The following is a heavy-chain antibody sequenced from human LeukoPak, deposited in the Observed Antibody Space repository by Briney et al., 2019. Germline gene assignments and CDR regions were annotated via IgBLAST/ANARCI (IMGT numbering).Heavy chain of an antibody. CDR1: GDPIKNYY. D-gene: IGHD3-10*01. V-gene: IGHV4-59*01. CDR3: ARGNYGSGSYYVVDFDY. J-gene: IGHJ4*02. Sequence: PSETLSLTCTVSGDPIKNYYWSWIRQSPGKGLEWIGYIYHSGNTNYNPSLKSRLTMSIDTSKNQFSLNLNSVTAADTAVYYCARGNYGSGSYYVVDFDYWGQGTLVTVSS. CDR2: IYHSGNT.